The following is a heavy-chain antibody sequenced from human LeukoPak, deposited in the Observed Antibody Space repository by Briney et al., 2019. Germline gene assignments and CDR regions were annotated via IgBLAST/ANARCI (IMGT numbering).Heavy chain of an antibody. CDR3: ARDMTDWWFDP. J-gene: IGHJ5*02. CDR1: GGSISSGGYY. Sequence: TSETLSLTCTVSGGSISSGGYYWSWIRQHPGKGLEWIGYIYYSGSTHYNPSLKSRVTISVDTSKNQFSLKLSSVTAADTAVYYCARDMTDWWFDPWGQGTLVTVSS. D-gene: IGHD3-9*01. CDR2: IYYSGST. V-gene: IGHV4-31*03.